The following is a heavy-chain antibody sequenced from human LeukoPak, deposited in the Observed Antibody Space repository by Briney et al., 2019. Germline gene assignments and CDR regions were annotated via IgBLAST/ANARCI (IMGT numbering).Heavy chain of an antibody. Sequence: GGSLRLSCAASGFTVSSNYMSWVRQAPGKGLEWVSVIYSGGSTYYADSVKGRFTISRDNSKNTLYLQMNSLRAEDTAVYYCARVRWELLSGSYYFDYWGQGTLVTVSS. CDR2: IYSGGST. CDR3: ARVRWELLSGSYYFDY. V-gene: IGHV3-66*01. J-gene: IGHJ4*02. D-gene: IGHD1-26*01. CDR1: GFTVSSNY.